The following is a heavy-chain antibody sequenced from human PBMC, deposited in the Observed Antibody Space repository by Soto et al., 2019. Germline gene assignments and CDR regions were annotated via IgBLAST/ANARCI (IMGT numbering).Heavy chain of an antibody. CDR2: IFSNNEK. CDR3: ARIQGYCLSTSCYAGDH. V-gene: IGHV2-26*01. D-gene: IGHD2-2*01. CDR1: GFSLSNARMG. Sequence: QVTLKESGPVLVKPTETLTLTCTVSGFSLSNARMGVSWIRQPPGKALEWLAHIFSNNEKSYSTSLKSRLTITKDTYKSQVVLTMTNMDPVDTATYYCARIQGYCLSTSCYAGDHWGQGTLVTVSS. J-gene: IGHJ4*02.